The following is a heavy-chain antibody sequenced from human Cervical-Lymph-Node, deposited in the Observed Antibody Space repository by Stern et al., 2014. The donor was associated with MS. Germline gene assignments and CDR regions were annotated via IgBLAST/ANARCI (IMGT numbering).Heavy chain of an antibody. V-gene: IGHV1-3*01. J-gene: IGHJ4*02. CDR1: GYTFTSYA. Sequence: VQLVQSGAEVKKPGASVKVSCKASGYTFTSYAMHWVRQAPGQRLEWMGWINAGNGNTKYSQKFQGRVTITRDTSASTAYMELSSLRCEDTAVYYCARDEPCGGDCYTMPDYWGQGTLVTVSS. CDR2: INAGNGNT. D-gene: IGHD2-21*02. CDR3: ARDEPCGGDCYTMPDY.